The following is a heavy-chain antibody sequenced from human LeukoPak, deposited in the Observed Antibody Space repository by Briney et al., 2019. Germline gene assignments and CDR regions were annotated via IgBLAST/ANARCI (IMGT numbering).Heavy chain of an antibody. CDR1: GGSFSGYC. CDR3: ARGKRITMVRGVIAIGADY. CDR2: INHSGST. V-gene: IGHV4-34*01. Sequence: SETLSLTCAVYGGSFSGYCWSWIRQPPGKGLEWIGEINHSGSTNYNPSLKSRVTISVDTSKNQFSLKLSSVTAADTAVYYCARGKRITMVRGVIAIGADYWGQGTLVTVSS. D-gene: IGHD3-10*01. J-gene: IGHJ4*02.